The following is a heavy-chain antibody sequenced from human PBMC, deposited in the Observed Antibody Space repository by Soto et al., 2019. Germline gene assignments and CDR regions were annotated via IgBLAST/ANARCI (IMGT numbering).Heavy chain of an antibody. CDR2: SIPIFGTA. CDR3: ARGFRSSGWHFDAYDI. CDR1: GGTFSSYA. J-gene: IGHJ3*02. Sequence: QVQLVQSGAEVKKPGSSVMVSCTASGGTFSSYAISWVRQAPGQGLEWMGGSIPIFGTANYAQKFQGSVTITADKSTSTAYMELSSLRSEDTAVYYCARGFRSSGWHFDAYDIWGQGTMVTVSS. V-gene: IGHV1-69*06. D-gene: IGHD6-19*01.